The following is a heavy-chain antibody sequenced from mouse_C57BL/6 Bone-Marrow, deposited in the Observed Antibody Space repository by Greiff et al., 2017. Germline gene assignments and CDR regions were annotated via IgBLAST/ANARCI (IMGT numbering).Heavy chain of an antibody. Sequence: VQLKQSGPELVKPGASVKMSCKASGYTFTDYNMHWVKQSHGKSLEWIGYINPNNGGTSYNQKFKGKATLTVNKSSSTAYMELRSLTSEDSAVYYCARRSYGYDSAWFAYWGQGTLVTVSA. CDR3: ARRSYGYDSAWFAY. CDR1: GYTFTDYN. CDR2: INPNNGGT. V-gene: IGHV1-22*01. J-gene: IGHJ3*01. D-gene: IGHD2-2*01.